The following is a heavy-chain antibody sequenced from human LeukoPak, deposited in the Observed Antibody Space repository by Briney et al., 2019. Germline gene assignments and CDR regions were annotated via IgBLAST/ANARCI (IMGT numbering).Heavy chain of an antibody. Sequence: PGGSLRLSCAASGSTFSSYAMHWVRQAPGKGLEWVAVISYDGSNKYYADSVKGRFTISRDNSKNTLYLQMNSLRAEDTAAYYCARGSSSWYDSWFDPWGQGTLVTVSS. CDR3: ARGSSSWYDSWFDP. D-gene: IGHD6-13*01. CDR1: GSTFSSYA. V-gene: IGHV3-30*04. CDR2: ISYDGSNK. J-gene: IGHJ5*02.